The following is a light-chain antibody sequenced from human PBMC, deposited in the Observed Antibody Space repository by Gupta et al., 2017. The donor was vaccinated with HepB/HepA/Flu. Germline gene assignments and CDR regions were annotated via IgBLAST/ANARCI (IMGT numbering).Light chain of an antibody. Sequence: DIQMTQSPSSLSASVGDRVTITCRASQGIRDDLSWYQQKPGRAPKRLIYTASSLQNGVPSRFSGSGSGTEFTLTISSLQPEDSATYYRLQHNGYPLTFGQGTRLEI. CDR1: QGIRDD. J-gene: IGKJ5*01. V-gene: IGKV1-17*01. CDR2: TAS. CDR3: LQHNGYPLT.